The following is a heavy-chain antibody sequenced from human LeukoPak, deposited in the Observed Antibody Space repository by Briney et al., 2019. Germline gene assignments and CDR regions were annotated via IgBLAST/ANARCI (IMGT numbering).Heavy chain of an antibody. CDR2: ISGSGGST. CDR3: AKAGDCSSTSCYTVAGGYYYYYMGV. Sequence: GGSLRLSCAASGFTFSSYAMSWIRQAPGKGLEWVSAISGSGGSTYYADSVKGRFTISRDNSKNTLYLQMNSLRAEDTAVYYCAKAGDCSSTSCYTVAGGYYYYYMGVWGKGTTVTVSS. J-gene: IGHJ6*03. CDR1: GFTFSSYA. D-gene: IGHD2-2*02. V-gene: IGHV3-23*01.